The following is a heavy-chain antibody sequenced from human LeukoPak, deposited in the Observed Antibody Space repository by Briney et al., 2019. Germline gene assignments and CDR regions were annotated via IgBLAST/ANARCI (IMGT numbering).Heavy chain of an antibody. CDR3: ARGAHYNILTAYFDY. CDR2: IYHSGST. D-gene: IGHD3-9*01. Sequence: SQTLSLTCAVSGGSINRGGYSWSWIRQPPGKGLEWIGYIYHSGSTYYNPSLESRVTISLDRSKNRFSLKLTSVTAADTAVYYCARGAHYNILTAYFDYWGQGALVTVSS. V-gene: IGHV4-30-2*01. J-gene: IGHJ4*02. CDR1: GGSINRGGYS.